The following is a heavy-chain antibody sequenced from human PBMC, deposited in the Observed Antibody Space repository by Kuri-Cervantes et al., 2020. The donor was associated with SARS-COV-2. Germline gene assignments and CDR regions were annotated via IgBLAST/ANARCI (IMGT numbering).Heavy chain of an antibody. CDR1: GGSISSSSYY. J-gene: IGHJ4*02. D-gene: IGHD2-21*02. CDR2: IYYSGST. Sequence: SETLSLTCTVSGGSISSSSYYWGWIRQPPGKGLEWIGSIYYSGSTYYNPSLKSRVTISVDTSKSQFSLKLSSVTAADTAVYYCAKGRGHIVVVTAIGAYWGQGTLVTVSS. V-gene: IGHV4-39*07. CDR3: AKGRGHIVVVTAIGAY.